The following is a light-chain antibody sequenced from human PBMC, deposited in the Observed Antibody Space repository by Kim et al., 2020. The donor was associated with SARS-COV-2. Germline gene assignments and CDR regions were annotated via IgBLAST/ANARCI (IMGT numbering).Light chain of an antibody. Sequence: SSELTQDPAVSVALGQTVRITCQGDSLRSYYASWYQQKPGQAPVLVIYGKNNWPSGIPDRFSGSSSGNTASLTITGAQAEDEADYYCNSRDSSGNHLLFG. CDR3: NSRDSSGNHLL. V-gene: IGLV3-19*01. CDR1: SLRSYY. J-gene: IGLJ3*02. CDR2: GKN.